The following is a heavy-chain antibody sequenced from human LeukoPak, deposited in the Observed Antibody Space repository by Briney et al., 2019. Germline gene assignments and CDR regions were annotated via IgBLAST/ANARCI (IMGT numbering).Heavy chain of an antibody. CDR1: GFTFSNAW. Sequence: PGGSLRLSCAASGFTFSNAWMSWVRQAPGKGLEWVGRIKSKTDGGTTDYAAPVKGRFTISRDDSKNTLYLQMNSLKTEDTAVYYCTTDEKYCSGGSCYSNVRYYYYYMDVWGKGTTVTVSS. CDR3: TTDEKYCSGGSCYSNVRYYYYYMDV. CDR2: IKSKTDGGTT. J-gene: IGHJ6*03. V-gene: IGHV3-15*01. D-gene: IGHD2-15*01.